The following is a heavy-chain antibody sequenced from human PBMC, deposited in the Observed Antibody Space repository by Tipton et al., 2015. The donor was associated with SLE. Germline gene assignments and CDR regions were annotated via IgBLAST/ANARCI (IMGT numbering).Heavy chain of an antibody. CDR3: ARGGEYDILLFDS. CDR1: GDSFTSHY. J-gene: IGHJ4*02. D-gene: IGHD3-9*01. CDR2: ISTTWGT. V-gene: IGHV4-4*08. Sequence: TLSLTCTVSGDSFTSHYYNWIRQPPGQGLEGIGHISTTWGTIYNPSLKSRVTISVDTSKNQFSLKLSSVTAADTAVYYCARGGEYDILLFDSWGQGTLATVSS.